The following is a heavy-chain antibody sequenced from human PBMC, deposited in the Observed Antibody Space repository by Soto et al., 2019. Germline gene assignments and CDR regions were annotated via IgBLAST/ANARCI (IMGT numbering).Heavy chain of an antibody. V-gene: IGHV3-23*01. CDR1: GFTFSSYA. J-gene: IGHJ6*02. D-gene: IGHD4-17*01. Sequence: GGSLRLSCAASGFTFSSYAMSWVRQAPGKGLEWVSAISGSGGSTYYADSVKGRFTISRDNSKNTLYLQMNSLRAEDTAVYYCAKAEGTTDGYYYYGMDVWGQGTTVTVSS. CDR2: ISGSGGST. CDR3: AKAEGTTDGYYYYGMDV.